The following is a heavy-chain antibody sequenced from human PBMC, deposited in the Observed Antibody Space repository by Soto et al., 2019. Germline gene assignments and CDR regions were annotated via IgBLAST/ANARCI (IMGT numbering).Heavy chain of an antibody. Sequence: QVQLQESGPGLVKPSQTLSLTCTVSGGSISSGGYYWSWIRQHPGKGLEWIGYIYYSGSTYYNSSPKSLVTKSVDTTKNQFSLKLSSVTAADTAVYYCARVWDSSGPNFDYWGQGTLVTVSS. V-gene: IGHV4-31*01. J-gene: IGHJ4*02. CDR2: IYYSGST. CDR1: GGSISSGGYY. CDR3: ARVWDSSGPNFDY. D-gene: IGHD3-22*01.